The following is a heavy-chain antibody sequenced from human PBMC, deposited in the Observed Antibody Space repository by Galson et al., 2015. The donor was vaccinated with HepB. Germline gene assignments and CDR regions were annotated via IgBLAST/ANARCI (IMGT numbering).Heavy chain of an antibody. CDR2: IYYSGST. Sequence: ETLSLTCTVSGGSISSSSYYWGWIRQPPGKGLEWIGSIYYSGSTYYNPSLKSRVTISVDTSKNQFSLKLSSVTAADTAVYYCARYCSSTSCYDRDFDYWGQGTLVTVSS. CDR1: GGSISSSSYY. CDR3: ARYCSSTSCYDRDFDY. D-gene: IGHD2-2*01. V-gene: IGHV4-39*01. J-gene: IGHJ4*02.